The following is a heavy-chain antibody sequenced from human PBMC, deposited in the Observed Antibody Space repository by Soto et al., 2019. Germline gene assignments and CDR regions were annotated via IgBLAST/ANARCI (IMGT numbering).Heavy chain of an antibody. Sequence: QVQLVESGGGVVQPGRSLRLSCAASGFTFSSYGMHWVRQAPGKGLEWVTVISYDGSNKYYADSVKGRFTISRDNSKNTVYLQMNSLRAEDTAVYYCAKDWRQWLVLATEIDYWGQGTLVTVSS. CDR3: AKDWRQWLVLATEIDY. CDR2: ISYDGSNK. J-gene: IGHJ4*02. D-gene: IGHD6-19*01. CDR1: GFTFSSYG. V-gene: IGHV3-30*18.